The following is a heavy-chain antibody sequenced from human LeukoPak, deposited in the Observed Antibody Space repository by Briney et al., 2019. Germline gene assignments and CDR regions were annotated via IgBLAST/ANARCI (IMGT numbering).Heavy chain of an antibody. Sequence: SETLSLTCAVYGGSFSGYYWSWIRRPPGKGLEWLGEINHSGSTNYNPSLKSQVTISVDTSKNQFSLKLSSVTAADTAVYYCASNYDYVWGSYRSLDYWGQGTLVTVSS. CDR2: INHSGST. D-gene: IGHD3-16*02. CDR1: GGSFSGYY. J-gene: IGHJ4*02. V-gene: IGHV4-34*01. CDR3: ASNYDYVWGSYRSLDY.